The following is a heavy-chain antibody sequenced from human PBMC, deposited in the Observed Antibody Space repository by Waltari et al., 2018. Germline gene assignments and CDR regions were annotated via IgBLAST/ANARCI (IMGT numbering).Heavy chain of an antibody. J-gene: IGHJ4*02. CDR3: ADSSSSGSGY. CDR1: GGSISSSSYS. D-gene: IGHD6-6*01. CDR2: IYYSGST. V-gene: IGHV4-39*07. Sequence: QLQLQESGPGLVKPSETLSLTCTVSGGSISSSSYSWGWIRQPPGKGLEWIGSIYYSGSTYYNPSLKSRVTISVDTSKNQFSLKLSSVTAADTAVYYCADSSSSGSGYWGQGTLVTVSS.